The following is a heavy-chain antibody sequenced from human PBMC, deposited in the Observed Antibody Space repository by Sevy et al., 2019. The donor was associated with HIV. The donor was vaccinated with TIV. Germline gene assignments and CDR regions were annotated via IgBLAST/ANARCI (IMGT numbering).Heavy chain of an antibody. CDR2: IRSKAYGGTT. CDR3: TRDRGSSGWYVDYFDY. V-gene: IGHV3-49*03. CDR1: GFTFGDYA. J-gene: IGHJ4*02. Sequence: GGSLRLSCTASGFTFGDYAMSWFRQAPGKGLEWVGFIRSKAYGGTTEYAASVKGRFTIPRDDSKSIAYLQMNSLKTEDTAVYYCTRDRGSSGWYVDYFDYWGQGTLVTVSS. D-gene: IGHD6-19*01.